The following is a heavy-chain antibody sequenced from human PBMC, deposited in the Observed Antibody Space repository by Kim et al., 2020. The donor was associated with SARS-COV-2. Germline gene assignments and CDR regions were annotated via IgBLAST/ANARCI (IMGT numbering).Heavy chain of an antibody. Sequence: ASVKVSCKASGYTFTSYAMNWVRQAPGQGLEWMGWINTNTGNQTYAQGFTGRFVFSLDTSVSTAYLQISSLKAEDTAVYYCARADGSSTSCYRGTDYWGQGPLVTVSS. J-gene: IGHJ4*02. CDR2: INTNTGNQ. D-gene: IGHD2-2*01. CDR3: ARADGSSTSCYRGTDY. CDR1: GYTFTSYA. V-gene: IGHV7-4-1*02.